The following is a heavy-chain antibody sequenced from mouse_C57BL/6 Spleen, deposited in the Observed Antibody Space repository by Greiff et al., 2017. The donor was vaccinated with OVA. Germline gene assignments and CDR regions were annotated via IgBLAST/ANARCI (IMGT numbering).Heavy chain of an antibody. Sequence: VQLQQSGAELVRPGTSVKLSCKASGYAFTNYLIAWVKQRPGQGLEWIGVINPGSGGTNYNEKFKGKETLTADKSSSTAYMQRSSLTSEDSAVYFCARYDGYYGDYWGQGTTLTVAS. CDR3: ARYDGYYGDY. V-gene: IGHV1-54*01. CDR1: GYAFTNYL. J-gene: IGHJ2*01. D-gene: IGHD2-3*01. CDR2: INPGSGGT.